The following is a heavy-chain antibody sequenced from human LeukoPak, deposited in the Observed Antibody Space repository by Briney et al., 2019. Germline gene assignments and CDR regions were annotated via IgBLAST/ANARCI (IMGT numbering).Heavy chain of an antibody. V-gene: IGHV3-23*01. D-gene: IGHD3-10*02. CDR1: GFTFSNYG. J-gene: IGHJ6*04. CDR2: ISGSGHNT. CDR3: AELGITMIGGV. Sequence: GGSLRLSCAASGFTFSNYGMNWVRQAPGKGLEWVSAISGSGHNTYYADSVKGRFTISRDNAKNSLYLQMNSLRAEDTAVYYCAELGITMIGGVWGKGTTVTISS.